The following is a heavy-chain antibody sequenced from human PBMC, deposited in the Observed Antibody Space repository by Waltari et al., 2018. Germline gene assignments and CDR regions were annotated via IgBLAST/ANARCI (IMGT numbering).Heavy chain of an antibody. CDR1: GGTFSGYA. CDR2: IIPIFGTA. J-gene: IGHJ4*02. CDR3: ARIHTAMVRPQVYYFDY. V-gene: IGHV1-69*01. D-gene: IGHD5-18*01. Sequence: QVQLVQSGAEVKKPGSSVKVSCKASGGTFSGYAIRWVRQAPGQGLEWMGGIIPIFGTANYAQKFQGRVTITADESTSTAYMELSSLRSEDTAVYYCARIHTAMVRPQVYYFDYWGQGTLVTVSS.